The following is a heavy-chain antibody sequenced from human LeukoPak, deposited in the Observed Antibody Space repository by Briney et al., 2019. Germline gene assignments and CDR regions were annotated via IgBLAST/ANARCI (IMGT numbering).Heavy chain of an antibody. V-gene: IGHV3-23*01. J-gene: IGHJ4*02. CDR2: ISGSGGST. CDR3: AKGVQTISSIAAAGMDY. D-gene: IGHD6-13*01. CDR1: GFTFSSYA. Sequence: PGGSLRLSCAASGFTFSSYAMSWGRQAPGKGLEWVSAISGSGGSTYYADSVKGRFTISRDNSKNTLYLQMNSLRAEDTAVYYCAKGVQTISSIAAAGMDYWGQGTLVTVSS.